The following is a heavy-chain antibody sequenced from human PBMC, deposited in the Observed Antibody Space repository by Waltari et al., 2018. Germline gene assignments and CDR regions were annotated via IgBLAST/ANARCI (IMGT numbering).Heavy chain of an antibody. V-gene: IGHV3-7*01. Sequence: EVQLVESGGGVVQPGGSLRLSGEAWGFSFRDFDWSWVRQAPGKVLEWVANIKQDGSETYYLDSVKGRFTISKDDVGNSLSLQMNNLRVEDTAVYYCARDMTVSQSDGFDLWGQGTMVTVS. CDR2: IKQDGSET. CDR3: ARDMTVSQSDGFDL. J-gene: IGHJ3*01. CDR1: GFSFRDFD. D-gene: IGHD4-4*01.